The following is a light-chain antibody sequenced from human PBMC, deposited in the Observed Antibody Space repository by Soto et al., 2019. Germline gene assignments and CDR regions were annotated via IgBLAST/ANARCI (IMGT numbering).Light chain of an antibody. V-gene: IGLV2-11*01. CDR3: CSYAGSYTWV. J-gene: IGLJ1*01. CDR1: SSDVGGYNY. Sequence: QSALTQPRSVSGSPGQSVTISCTGTSSDVGGYNYVSWYRQHPGKAPKLMIYDVSKRPSGVPDRFSGSKSGNTASLTISGLQAEDEADYYCCSYAGSYTWVFVTGTKVTVL. CDR2: DVS.